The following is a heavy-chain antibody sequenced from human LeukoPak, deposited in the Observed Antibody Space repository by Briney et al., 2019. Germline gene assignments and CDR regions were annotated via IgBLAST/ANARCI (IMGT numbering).Heavy chain of an antibody. J-gene: IGHJ4*02. CDR3: AKLGYGGNSWFDY. CDR2: ISRSNNAI. CDR1: GFTFSSYD. V-gene: IGHV3-48*01. Sequence: PGGSLRLSCAASGFTFSSYDMNWVRQAPGKGLEWISFISRSNNAIYYADSVKGRFTISRDNSKNTLYLQMNSLRAEDTAVYYCAKLGYGGNSWFDYWGQGTLVTVSS. D-gene: IGHD4-23*01.